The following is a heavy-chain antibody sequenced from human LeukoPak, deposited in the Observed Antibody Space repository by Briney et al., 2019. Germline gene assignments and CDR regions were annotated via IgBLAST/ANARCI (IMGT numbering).Heavy chain of an antibody. Sequence: GGSLRLSCAASGFIFSSHSMNWVRKAPGKGLERISYIRSSSNSIFYADSEKGRSTISTDNARNSLYLQMNSLRDEDTAVYYCARDLNWGFDYWGQGILVSVSS. CDR3: ARDLNWGFDY. CDR1: GFIFSSHS. D-gene: IGHD7-27*01. V-gene: IGHV3-48*02. CDR2: IRSSSNSI. J-gene: IGHJ4*02.